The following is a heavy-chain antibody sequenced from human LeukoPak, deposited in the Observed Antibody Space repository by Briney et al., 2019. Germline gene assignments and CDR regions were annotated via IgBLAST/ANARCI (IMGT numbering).Heavy chain of an antibody. J-gene: IGHJ4*02. V-gene: IGHV1-24*01. CDR1: GYTLTELS. Sequence: ASVKVSCKVSGYTLTELSMHWVRQAPGKGLEWMGGFDPEDGETIYAQKFQGRVTMTEDTSTDTAYMELSSLRSEDTAVYYCATGPYDFWSGYSVDFDYWGQGTLVTVSS. D-gene: IGHD3-3*01. CDR3: ATGPYDFWSGYSVDFDY. CDR2: FDPEDGET.